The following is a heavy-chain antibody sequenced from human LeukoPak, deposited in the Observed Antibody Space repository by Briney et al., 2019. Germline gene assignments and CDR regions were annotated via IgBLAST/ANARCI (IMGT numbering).Heavy chain of an antibody. CDR1: GFTFSSYA. CDR2: VSSNGGST. CDR3: ARGRNQLWLILDY. D-gene: IGHD5-18*01. V-gene: IGHV3-64*01. Sequence: PGGSLRLSCAASGFTFSSYAMHWVRQAPGKGLEYVSAVSSNGGSTYYANSVKGKFTISRDNSKNTLYLQMGSLRAEDMAVYYCARGRNQLWLILDYWGQGTLVTVSS. J-gene: IGHJ4*02.